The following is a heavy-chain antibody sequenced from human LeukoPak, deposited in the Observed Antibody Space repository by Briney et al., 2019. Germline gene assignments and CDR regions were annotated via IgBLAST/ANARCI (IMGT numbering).Heavy chain of an antibody. D-gene: IGHD6-6*01. J-gene: IGHJ4*02. CDR3: ARADEYSSPFPVGDY. V-gene: IGHV3-23*01. CDR2: ISDSGGST. Sequence: PGGSLRLSCAASGFTFNNYAMSWVRQAPGKGLEWVATISDSGGSTFYADSVKGRFTISRDNSKNTLYLQMNSLRAEDTAVYYCARADEYSSPFPVGDYWGQGTLVTVSS. CDR1: GFTFNNYA.